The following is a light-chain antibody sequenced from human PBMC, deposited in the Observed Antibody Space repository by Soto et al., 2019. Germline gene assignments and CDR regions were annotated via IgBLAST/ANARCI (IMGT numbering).Light chain of an antibody. Sequence: QTVVTQEPSFSVSPGRTVTLTCGLSSGSVSTSYYPSWSQQTPGQAPRTLIYSTNTRSSGVPDRFSGSILGNKAALTITGAQADDESDYYCVLYMGSGISVFGGGTKLTVL. CDR1: SGSVSTSYY. J-gene: IGLJ3*02. V-gene: IGLV8-61*01. CDR3: VLYMGSGISV. CDR2: STN.